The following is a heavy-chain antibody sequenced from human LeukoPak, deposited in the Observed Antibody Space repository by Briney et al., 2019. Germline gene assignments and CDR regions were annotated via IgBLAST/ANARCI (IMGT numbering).Heavy chain of an antibody. D-gene: IGHD5-24*01. CDR1: GGSFSRYY. CDR3: ARGATISETGYFDF. Sequence: SETLSLTCAVYGGSFSRYYWSWIRQSPGKGLEWIAEIDHRGDTNYNPSVKSRVTISVDTSKNQFSLKVRSLSAADTAVYYCARGATISETGYFDFWGQGTLVTVSS. V-gene: IGHV4-34*01. CDR2: IDHRGDT. J-gene: IGHJ4*03.